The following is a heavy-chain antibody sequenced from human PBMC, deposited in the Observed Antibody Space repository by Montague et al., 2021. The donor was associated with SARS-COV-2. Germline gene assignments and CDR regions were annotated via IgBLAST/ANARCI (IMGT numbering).Heavy chain of an antibody. J-gene: IGHJ4*02. CDR3: ATGFSGYSSSWFDKPLLEVEHAGPEFDY. CDR1: GYSISSSNW. V-gene: IGHV4-28*01. Sequence: SETLSLTCAVSGYSISSSNWWGWIRQPPGKGLEWIGYIYYSGSTYYNPSLKSRVTMSVDTSKNQFSLMLSSVTAVDTAVYYCATGFSGYSSSWFDKPLLEVEHAGPEFDYWGQGTLVTVSS. CDR2: IYYSGST. D-gene: IGHD6-13*01.